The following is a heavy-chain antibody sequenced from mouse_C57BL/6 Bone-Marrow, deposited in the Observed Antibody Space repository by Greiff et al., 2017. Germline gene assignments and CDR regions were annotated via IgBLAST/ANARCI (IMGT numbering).Heavy chain of an antibody. CDR1: GFSLSTFGMG. Sequence: QVTLKVSGPGILQPSQTLSLTCSFSGFSLSTFGMGVGWIRQPSGKGLEWLAHIWWDDDKYYNPALKSRLTISKDTSKHQVFRKVANVDTADTATYYCALGLYLPFAYWGQGTLVTVSA. CDR2: IWWDDDK. CDR3: ALGLYLPFAY. J-gene: IGHJ3*01. D-gene: IGHD2-12*01. V-gene: IGHV8-8*01.